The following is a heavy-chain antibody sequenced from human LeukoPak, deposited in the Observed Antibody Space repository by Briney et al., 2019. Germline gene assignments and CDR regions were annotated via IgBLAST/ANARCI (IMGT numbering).Heavy chain of an antibody. Sequence: SETLSLTCTVSGGSIRSYYWSWIRQPPGKGLEWIGYIYYSGSTNYNPSLKSRVTISVDTSKNQFSLKLSSVTAADTAVYYCARGGSSDYYDSSGYYGSFDYWGQGTLVTVSS. V-gene: IGHV4-59*01. J-gene: IGHJ4*02. CDR1: GGSIRSYY. D-gene: IGHD3-22*01. CDR3: ARGGSSDYYDSSGYYGSFDY. CDR2: IYYSGST.